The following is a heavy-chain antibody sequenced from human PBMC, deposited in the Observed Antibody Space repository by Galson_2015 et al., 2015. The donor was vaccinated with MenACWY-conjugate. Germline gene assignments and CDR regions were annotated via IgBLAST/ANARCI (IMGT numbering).Heavy chain of an antibody. CDR3: ARLTGYSVSFYFPY. D-gene: IGHD1-26*01. CDR2: IYNTGNT. Sequence: ETLSLTCDVSGYSISNGYYWGWIRQPPGKGLEWIGIIYNTGNTYYNASLKSRVTMSVDTSKNQFSLKLTSVTAADSAVYYCARLTGYSVSFYFPYWGQGALVTVSS. J-gene: IGHJ4*02. CDR1: GYSISNGYY. V-gene: IGHV4-38-2*01.